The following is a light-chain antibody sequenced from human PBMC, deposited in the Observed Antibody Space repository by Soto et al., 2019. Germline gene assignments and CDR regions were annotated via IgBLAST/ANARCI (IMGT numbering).Light chain of an antibody. CDR3: QQYGSSPRT. CDR1: QSVSSSY. V-gene: IGKV3-20*01. J-gene: IGKJ1*01. Sequence: EIVLTQSPGTLSLSPGERATLSCRASQSVSSSYLAWYQQKPGQAPRLLIYGASSRATGIPDRFSGSGSGTDFTLTIIRLEPQDFAVYYCQQYGSSPRTFGQGTKVKIK. CDR2: GAS.